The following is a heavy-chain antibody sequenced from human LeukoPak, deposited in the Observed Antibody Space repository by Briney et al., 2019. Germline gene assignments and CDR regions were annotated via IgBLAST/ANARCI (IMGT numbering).Heavy chain of an antibody. CDR2: ITSGTTYT. J-gene: IGHJ4*02. D-gene: IGHD1-26*01. CDR1: GFIFSSYG. CDR3: ARGYGSHSAGYYFDY. V-gene: IGHV3-21*01. Sequence: GGSLRLSCAASGFIFSSYGMNWVRQAPGKGLEWVSSITSGTTYTYYADSVKGRFTLSRDNAKTSLYLQMNSLRAEDAAIYYCARGYGSHSAGYYFDYWGQGTLVTVSS.